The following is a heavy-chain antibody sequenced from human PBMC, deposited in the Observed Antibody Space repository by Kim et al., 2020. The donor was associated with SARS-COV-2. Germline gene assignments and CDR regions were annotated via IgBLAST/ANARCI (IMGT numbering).Heavy chain of an antibody. CDR3: ARVRGYGDLRPLLNYYYYGMDV. J-gene: IGHJ6*02. V-gene: IGHV4-34*01. CDR1: GGSFSGYY. D-gene: IGHD4-17*01. Sequence: SETLSLTCAVYGGSFSGYYWSWIRQPPGKGLEWIGEINHSGSTNYNPSLKSRVTISVDTSKNQFSLKLSSVTAADTAVYYCARVRGYGDLRPLLNYYYYGMDVWGQGTTVTVSS. CDR2: INHSGST.